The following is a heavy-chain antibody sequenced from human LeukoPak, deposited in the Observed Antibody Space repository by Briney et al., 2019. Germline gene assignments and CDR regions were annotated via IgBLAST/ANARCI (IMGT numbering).Heavy chain of an antibody. CDR1: GGSISSYY. CDR2: TYYSGST. V-gene: IGHV4-59*08. D-gene: IGHD6-19*01. CDR3: ASAVAGTVFDP. Sequence: SETLSLTCTVSGGSISSYYWSWIRQPPGKGLEWIGYTYYSGSTNYNPSLKGRVTLSVDTSKNQFSLKLSSVTAADMAVYYCASAVAGTVFDPWGQGTLVTVSS. J-gene: IGHJ5*02.